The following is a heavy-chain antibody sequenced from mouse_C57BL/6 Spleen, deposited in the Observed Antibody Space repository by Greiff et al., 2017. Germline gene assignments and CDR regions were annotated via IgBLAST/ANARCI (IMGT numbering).Heavy chain of an antibody. CDR3: TVLLRSCMDY. V-gene: IGHV14-1*01. J-gene: IGHJ4*01. CDR1: GFNIKDYY. Sequence: VQLQQSGAEFVRPGASVKLSCTASGFNIKDYYMHWVKQRPEQGLEWIGRIDPEDGDTAYAPKFQGKAMMTADTSSNTAYLQLSSLTSEDTAVYYYTVLLRSCMDYWGQGTTVTVSS. D-gene: IGHD1-1*01. CDR2: IDPEDGDT.